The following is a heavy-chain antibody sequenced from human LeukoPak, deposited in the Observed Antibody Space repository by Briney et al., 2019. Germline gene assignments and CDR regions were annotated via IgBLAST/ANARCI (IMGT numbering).Heavy chain of an antibody. D-gene: IGHD3-10*01. V-gene: IGHV3-30*01. CDR3: AKDIDGSGSYYYYYGMDV. J-gene: IGHJ6*02. CDR2: ISYDGSNK. Sequence: GGSLRLSCAASGFTFSSYAMHWVRQAPGKGLEWVAVISYDGSNKYYADSVKGRFTISRDNAKNSLYLQMNSLRAEDTALYYCAKDIDGSGSYYYYYGMDVWGQGTTVTVSS. CDR1: GFTFSSYA.